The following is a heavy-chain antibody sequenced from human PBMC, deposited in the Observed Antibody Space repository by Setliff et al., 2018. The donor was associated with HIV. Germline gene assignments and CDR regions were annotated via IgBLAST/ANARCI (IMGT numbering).Heavy chain of an antibody. CDR2: INHSGKT. Sequence: PSETLSLTCAVYGGSLSGHYWTWIRQPPGEGLEWIGEINHSGKTNYNPSLKSRVTISVDTSKNQFSLNLTSVTATDTAVYYCARGRGVRGVNDAFDIWGQGTMVTVSS. D-gene: IGHD3-10*01. CDR3: ARGRGVRGVNDAFDI. CDR1: GGSLSGHY. J-gene: IGHJ3*02. V-gene: IGHV4-34*01.